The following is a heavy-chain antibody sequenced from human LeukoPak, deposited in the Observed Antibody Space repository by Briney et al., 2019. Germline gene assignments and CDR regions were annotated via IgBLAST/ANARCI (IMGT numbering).Heavy chain of an antibody. D-gene: IGHD2-8*01. CDR2: INHSGST. CDR1: GGSFSGYY. CDR3: ARVYCPNGVCYNSRGWFDP. Sequence: SETLSLTCAVYGGSFSGYYWSWIRQPPGKGLEWIGEINHSGSTNYNPSLKSRVTISVDTSKNQLSLKLSSVTAADTAVYYCARVYCPNGVCYNSRGWFDPWGQGTLVTVSS. J-gene: IGHJ5*02. V-gene: IGHV4-34*01.